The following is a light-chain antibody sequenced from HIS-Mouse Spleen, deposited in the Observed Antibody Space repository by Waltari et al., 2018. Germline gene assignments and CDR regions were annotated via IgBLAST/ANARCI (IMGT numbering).Light chain of an antibody. Sequence: SYELTQPPSVSVSTGQTARITCPGDALPKKYAYWYQQKSGQAPGMVIYEDSKRPTRIPERFSGYSSGTMATLTISGAQVEDEADYYCYSTDSSGNHRVFGGGTKLTVL. J-gene: IGLJ2*01. CDR3: YSTDSSGNHRV. V-gene: IGLV3-10*01. CDR2: EDS. CDR1: ALPKKY.